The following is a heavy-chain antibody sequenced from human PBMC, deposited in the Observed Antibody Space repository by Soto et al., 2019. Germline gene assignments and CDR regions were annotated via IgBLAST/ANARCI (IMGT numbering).Heavy chain of an antibody. J-gene: IGHJ6*02. CDR3: ARVLTTVTQYYYYGMDV. CDR2: ISSSSSYI. CDR1: GFTFSSYS. Sequence: GGSLRLSCAASGFTFSSYSMNWVRQAPGKGLEWVSSISSSSSYIYYADSVKGRFTISRDNAKNSLYLQMNSLRAEDTAVYYCARVLTTVTQYYYYGMDVWGQGTTVTVSS. V-gene: IGHV3-21*01. D-gene: IGHD4-17*01.